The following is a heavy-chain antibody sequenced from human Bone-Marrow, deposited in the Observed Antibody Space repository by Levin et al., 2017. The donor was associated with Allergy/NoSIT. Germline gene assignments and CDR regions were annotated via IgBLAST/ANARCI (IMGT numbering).Heavy chain of an antibody. Sequence: PGESLKISCAASGFTFSSYSMNWVRQAPGGGLEWVSSISSSSSYTYYADSVKGRFTISRDNAKNSLYLQMNSLRAEDTAVYYCARERGYSYGYSDYWGQGTLVTVSS. CDR3: ARERGYSYGYSDY. V-gene: IGHV3-21*01. CDR2: ISSSSSYT. J-gene: IGHJ4*02. CDR1: GFTFSSYS. D-gene: IGHD5-18*01.